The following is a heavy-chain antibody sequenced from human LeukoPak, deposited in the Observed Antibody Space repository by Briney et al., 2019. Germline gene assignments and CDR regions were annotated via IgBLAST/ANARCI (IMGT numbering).Heavy chain of an antibody. CDR3: ARGGYYYGSGSSNPFGY. J-gene: IGHJ4*02. Sequence: GGSLRLSCAGSGFTFSDFWMTWVRQAPGKGLEYVSAISSNGGSTYYANSVKGRFTISRDNSKNTLYLQMGSLRAEDMAVYYCARGGYYYGSGSSNPFGYWGQGTLVTVSS. CDR2: ISSNGGST. V-gene: IGHV3-64*01. CDR1: GFTFSDFW. D-gene: IGHD3-10*01.